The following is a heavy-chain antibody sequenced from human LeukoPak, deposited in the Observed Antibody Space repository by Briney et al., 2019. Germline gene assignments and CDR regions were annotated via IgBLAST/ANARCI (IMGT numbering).Heavy chain of an antibody. V-gene: IGHV3-66*01. J-gene: IGHJ4*02. CDR2: IYSGGST. CDR3: ASSRSGWLQYNY. Sequence: GGSLRLSCAASGFTVSSNYMSWVRQAPGKGLEWVSVIYSGGSTCCADSVKGRFTISRDNSKNTMYLQMNSLRAEDTDVYYCASSRSGWLQYNYWGQGTLVTVSS. D-gene: IGHD5-24*01. CDR1: GFTVSSNY.